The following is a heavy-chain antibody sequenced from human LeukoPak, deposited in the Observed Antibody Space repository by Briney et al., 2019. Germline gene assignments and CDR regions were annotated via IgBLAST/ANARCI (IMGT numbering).Heavy chain of an antibody. D-gene: IGHD3-22*01. J-gene: IGHJ4*02. CDR1: GFTFSSYG. V-gene: IGHV3-33*01. Sequence: GRSLRLSCAASGFTFSSYGMHWVRQAPGKGLEWVAVIWYDGSNKYYADSVKGRFTISRDNSKNTLYLQMNCLRAEDTAVYYCARDLYYYDSSGPLAYWGQGTLVTVSS. CDR3: ARDLYYYDSSGPLAY. CDR2: IWYDGSNK.